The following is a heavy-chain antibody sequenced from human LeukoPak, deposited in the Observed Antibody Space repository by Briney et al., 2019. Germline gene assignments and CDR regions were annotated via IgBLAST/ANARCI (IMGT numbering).Heavy chain of an antibody. J-gene: IGHJ4*02. Sequence: GGSLRLSCSTSGFTFSDYYMAWIRQAPGKGLECISYISNGVYNIFYEDSVKGRFTISRDDAKKSLYLQMNSLRAEDTAVYYCARLYDYASPFDFWGRGTLVSVSS. CDR2: ISNGVYNI. CDR3: ARLYDYASPFDF. V-gene: IGHV3-11*01. CDR1: GFTFSDYY. D-gene: IGHD3-16*01.